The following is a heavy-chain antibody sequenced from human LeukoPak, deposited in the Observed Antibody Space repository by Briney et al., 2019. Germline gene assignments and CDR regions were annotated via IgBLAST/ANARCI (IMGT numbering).Heavy chain of an antibody. CDR1: GGSFSGYY. Sequence: SETLSLTCAVYGGSFSGYYWSWIRQPPGKGLEWIGYIYYTGSTYDNPSLESRVTMSIDTSKSQFSLNLSSVTAADTAVYYCARVPYTYGSGSYYFDLWGQGTLVTVSS. CDR2: IYYTGST. J-gene: IGHJ5*02. V-gene: IGHV4-34*11. CDR3: ARVPYTYGSGSYYFDL. D-gene: IGHD3-10*01.